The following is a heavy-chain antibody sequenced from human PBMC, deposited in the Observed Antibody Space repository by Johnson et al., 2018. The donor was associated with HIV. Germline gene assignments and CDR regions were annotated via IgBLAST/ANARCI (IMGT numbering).Heavy chain of an antibody. CDR3: ARDLSPFLVNSSRAFDI. Sequence: MLLVESGGGVVRPGGSLRLSCAASGFTFDEYGMSWVRQAPGKGLEWASGINWNGGRTGYADSMKGRFTISRDNAKNSLYLQMNSLRAEDTALYYCARDLSPFLVNSSRAFDIWGQGTMVTVSS. J-gene: IGHJ3*02. CDR2: INWNGGRT. V-gene: IGHV3-20*04. D-gene: IGHD6-13*01. CDR1: GFTFDEYG.